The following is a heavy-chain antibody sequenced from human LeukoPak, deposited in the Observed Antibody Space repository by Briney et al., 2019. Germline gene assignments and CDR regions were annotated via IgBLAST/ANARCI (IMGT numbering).Heavy chain of an antibody. CDR1: GYSFTSYW. V-gene: IGHV5-51*01. J-gene: IGHJ4*02. CDR2: IYPGDSDT. D-gene: IGHD6-19*01. CDR3: GIQIGSSGYFDF. Sequence: GESLKISCKDSGYSFTSYWIAWLRQMPGKGLEWMGIIYPGDSDTRYSPSFKGQVTISADKSINTAYLQWSGLKASDTAMYYCGIQIGSSGYFDFWGQGTLVTVSS.